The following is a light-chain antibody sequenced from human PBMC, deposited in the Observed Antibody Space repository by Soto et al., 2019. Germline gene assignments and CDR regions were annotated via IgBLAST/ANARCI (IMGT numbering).Light chain of an antibody. CDR2: DVS. CDR3: CSYAGSYTHYV. CDR1: RGDVGGYNY. J-gene: IGLJ1*01. V-gene: IGLV2-11*01. Sequence: QSALTQPRSVSGSPGQSVTISCTGTRGDVGGYNYVSWYQEHPGKAPKLMIYDVSKRPSGVPDRFSGSKSGNTASLTISGLQAEDEADYYCCSYAGSYTHYVFGTGTKVTVL.